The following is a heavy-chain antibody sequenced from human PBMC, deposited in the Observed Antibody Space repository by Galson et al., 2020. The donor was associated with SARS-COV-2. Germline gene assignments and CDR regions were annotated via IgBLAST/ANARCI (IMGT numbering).Heavy chain of an antibody. Sequence: ASETLSLTCTVSGGSVSSATYYWSWIRQSPEKGLEWIGYIYYSGTTNYNPSLKTRVTISVDTSKNRFSLRLTSVTAADTALYYCVSLLNRGSYQRPSIDYWGQGTLVTVSS. V-gene: IGHV4-61*01. J-gene: IGHJ4*02. CDR3: VSLLNRGSYQRPSIDY. CDR1: GGSVSSATYY. CDR2: IYYSGTT. D-gene: IGHD1-26*01.